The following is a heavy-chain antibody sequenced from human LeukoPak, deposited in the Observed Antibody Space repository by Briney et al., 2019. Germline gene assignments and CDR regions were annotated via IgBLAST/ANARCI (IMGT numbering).Heavy chain of an antibody. Sequence: GSLRLSCAASGFTFSNTWMNWVRQAPGKGLEWVGRIQSKTDGGTTEYAALVKGRFTISRDDSKTTLYLQMNSLKTEDTAVYYCATLTVRGVINIWGQGTLVTVSS. J-gene: IGHJ4*02. CDR3: ATLTVRGVINI. CDR2: IQSKTDGGTT. D-gene: IGHD3-10*01. CDR1: GFTFSNTW. V-gene: IGHV3-15*01.